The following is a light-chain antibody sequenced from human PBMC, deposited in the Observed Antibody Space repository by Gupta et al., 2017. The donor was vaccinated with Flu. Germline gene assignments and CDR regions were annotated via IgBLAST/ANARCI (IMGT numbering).Light chain of an antibody. V-gene: IGKV3-20*01. CDR2: GTS. Sequence: GTLSLSPGESVTLSCRACESVNRNHVAWYQQQPGPATRLLMDGTSNRAPGIPDRCSGGGSGTVCTTTSNRLETEDSAVFSCHHYGSASYTFGQGTNLEIK. J-gene: IGKJ2*01. CDR1: ESVNRNH. CDR3: HHYGSASYT.